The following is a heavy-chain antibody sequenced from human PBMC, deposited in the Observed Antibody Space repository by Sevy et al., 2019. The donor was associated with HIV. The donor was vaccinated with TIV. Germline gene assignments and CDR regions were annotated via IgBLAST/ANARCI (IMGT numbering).Heavy chain of an antibody. D-gene: IGHD2-21*02. Sequence: GGSLRLSCTASGFTFGDYAMSWFRQAPGRGLEWVGFIRSETYGETTEHAASEKGRFTVSRDDSKSIVYLQMNSLKTEDTAVYYCTRRASRVYGDHLNLYWGQGTLVTVSS. V-gene: IGHV3-49*03. CDR2: IRSETYGETT. J-gene: IGHJ4*02. CDR3: TRRASRVYGDHLNLY. CDR1: GFTFGDYA.